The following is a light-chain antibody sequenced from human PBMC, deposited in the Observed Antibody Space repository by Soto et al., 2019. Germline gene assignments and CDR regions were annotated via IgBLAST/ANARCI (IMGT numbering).Light chain of an antibody. CDR1: SSDIGAYNF. V-gene: IGLV2-14*03. J-gene: IGLJ2*01. Sequence: QSALTQPASVSGSPGQSITISCTGTSSDIGAYNFVSWYQQHPGKAPKLMLYDVNIRPSGVSNRFSGSKSGNTASLTISGLPAEDEADYYCTSWTTSTTMIFGGGTKLPVL. CDR3: TSWTTSTTMI. CDR2: DVN.